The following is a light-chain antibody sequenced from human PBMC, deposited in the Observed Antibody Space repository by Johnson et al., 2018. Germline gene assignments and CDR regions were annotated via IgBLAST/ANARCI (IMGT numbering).Light chain of an antibody. CDR3: GTWDSSLSAGNV. CDR2: ENN. V-gene: IGLV1-51*02. J-gene: IGLJ1*01. Sequence: QSVLTQPPSVSVAPGQKVTISCSGSSSNIGNNYVSWYQQLPVTAPKLLIYENNKRPSGIPDRFSGSKSGTSATLGITGLPTGAEADYYCGTWDSSLSAGNVFGTGTKVTVL. CDR1: SSNIGNNY.